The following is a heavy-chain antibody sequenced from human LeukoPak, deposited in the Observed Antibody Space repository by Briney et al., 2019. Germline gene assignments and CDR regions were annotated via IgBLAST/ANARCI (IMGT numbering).Heavy chain of an antibody. D-gene: IGHD6-13*01. CDR3: ATSGGSNWFFDY. V-gene: IGHV3-53*01. J-gene: IGHJ4*02. CDR2: IYSDGST. CDR1: GFTVSSNY. Sequence: PGGSLRLSCAASGFTVSSNYMSWVRQGPGKGLEWVSLIYSDGSTFYADSVKGRFTISRDNSKNTLYLQMNSLRAKDTAVYYCATSGGSNWFFDYWGQGTLVTVSS.